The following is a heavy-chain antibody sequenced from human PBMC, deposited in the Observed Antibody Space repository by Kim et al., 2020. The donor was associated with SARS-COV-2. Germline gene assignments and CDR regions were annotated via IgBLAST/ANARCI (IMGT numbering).Heavy chain of an antibody. CDR3: TRDNWVWAAFDI. J-gene: IGHJ3*02. V-gene: IGHV3-49*02. D-gene: IGHD3-16*01. Sequence: GSAASVKGRFTISRDDSKSIAYLQMNSLKTEDTAVYYCTRDNWVWAAFDIWGQGTMVTVSS.